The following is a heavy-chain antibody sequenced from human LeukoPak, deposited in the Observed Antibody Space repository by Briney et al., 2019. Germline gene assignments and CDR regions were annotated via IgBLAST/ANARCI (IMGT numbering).Heavy chain of an antibody. CDR2: ISLDSGSR. J-gene: IGHJ3*02. V-gene: IGHV3-9*01. D-gene: IGHD4-17*01. Sequence: PGGSLRLSCAASGFTFDDYAMHWVRQAPGKGLEWVSGISLDSGSRGYADSVKGRFTISRDNAKNSLFLQMKSLTTEDTALYYCAKGLSIDYGDYVNAFDIWGQGTMVTVSS. CDR3: AKGLSIDYGDYVNAFDI. CDR1: GFTFDDYA.